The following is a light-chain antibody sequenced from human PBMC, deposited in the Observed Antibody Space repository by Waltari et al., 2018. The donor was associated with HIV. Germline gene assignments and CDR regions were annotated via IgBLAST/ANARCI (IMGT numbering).Light chain of an antibody. CDR1: QSASNN. CDR2: GAS. J-gene: IGKJ1*01. V-gene: IGKV3-15*01. Sequence: VMTQSPATLSVSPGESATLSCRAGQSASNNLDWYQQKPGQAPRLLIYGASTRATGIPARFSGSGSGTEFTLTISSLQSEDSAVYYCQQYNKWPPWTFGQGTKVEIK. CDR3: QQYNKWPPWT.